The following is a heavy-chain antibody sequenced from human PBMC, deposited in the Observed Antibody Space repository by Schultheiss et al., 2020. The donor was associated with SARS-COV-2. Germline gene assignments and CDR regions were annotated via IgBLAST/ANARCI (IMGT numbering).Heavy chain of an antibody. V-gene: IGHV3-43*01. CDR2: IGTAGDT. D-gene: IGHD2-15*01. CDR3: AKEGEGGYCSGGSCSYFDY. Sequence: GGSLRLSCAASGFTFDDYTMHWVRQAPGKGLEWVSAIGTAGDTYYPGSVKGRFTISRDNAKNSLYLQMNSLRAEDTALYYCAKEGEGGYCSGGSCSYFDYWGQGTLVTVSS. J-gene: IGHJ4*02. CDR1: GFTFDDYT.